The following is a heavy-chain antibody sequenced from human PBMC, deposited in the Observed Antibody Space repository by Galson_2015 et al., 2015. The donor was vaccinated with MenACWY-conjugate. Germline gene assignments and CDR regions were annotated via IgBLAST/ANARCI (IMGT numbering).Heavy chain of an antibody. CDR1: GFSFGDYG. CDR3: ARIWFGEVLEVDG. J-gene: IGHJ4*02. V-gene: IGHV3-74*03. D-gene: IGHD3-10*01. Sequence: SLRLSCAASGFSFGDYGMTWVRQAPGKGLVWVSRINGAGSRAEYADSVEGRFTISRDNAKNTLFLQMNSLRVEVTGVYYCARIWFGEVLEVDGWGQGTLVTVSS. CDR2: INGAGSRA.